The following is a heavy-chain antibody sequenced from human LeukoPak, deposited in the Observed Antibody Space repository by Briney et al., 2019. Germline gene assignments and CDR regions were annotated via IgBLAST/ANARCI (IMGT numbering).Heavy chain of an antibody. CDR2: IYTSGST. Sequence: PSETLSLTCTVSGGSISSYYWSWIRQPAGKGLEWIGRIYTSGSTNYNPSLKSRVTMSVDTSKNQFSLKLSSVTAADTAVYYCARDSPPYCSSTSCPYAFDIWGQGTMVTVSS. J-gene: IGHJ3*02. CDR3: ARDSPPYCSSTSCPYAFDI. V-gene: IGHV4-4*07. D-gene: IGHD2-2*01. CDR1: GGSISSYY.